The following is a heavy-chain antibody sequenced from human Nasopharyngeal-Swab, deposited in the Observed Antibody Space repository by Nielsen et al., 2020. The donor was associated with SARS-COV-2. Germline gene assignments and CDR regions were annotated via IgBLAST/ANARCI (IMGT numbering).Heavy chain of an antibody. CDR3: AKDMAEVRATDY. D-gene: IGHD1-26*01. V-gene: IGHV3-43*02. J-gene: IGHJ4*02. CDR1: GFTFDDYA. Sequence: SPNTSCTAPGFTFDDYALHWVRPAPGTGLEWVSLINGDGNSPYYGHPLKGRFTIPRDNSKNSLYLQMNSLRTEDTALYYCAKDMAEVRATDYWGQGTLVTVSS. CDR2: INGDGNSP.